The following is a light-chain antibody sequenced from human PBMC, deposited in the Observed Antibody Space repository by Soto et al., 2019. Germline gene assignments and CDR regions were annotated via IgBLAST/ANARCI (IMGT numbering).Light chain of an antibody. CDR3: QQNNNYPWT. CDR2: DVS. CDR1: QTVNGW. Sequence: DIQMTQSPSTLSASIGDRVSITCRASQTVNGWLAWYQQRPGKAPKLLIYDVSALQSGVPSRFSGRGSGTEFTLTISSLQPDDFANYYCQQNNNYPWTFGQGTKVEIK. J-gene: IGKJ1*01. V-gene: IGKV1-5*03.